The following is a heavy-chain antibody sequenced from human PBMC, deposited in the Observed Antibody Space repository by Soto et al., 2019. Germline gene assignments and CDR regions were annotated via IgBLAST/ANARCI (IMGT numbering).Heavy chain of an antibody. D-gene: IGHD2-2*01. V-gene: IGHV3-74*01. CDR1: GFTFSNYG. J-gene: IGHJ4*02. CDR3: AKDARGGIVVVPAAMNY. Sequence: GGSLRLSCAASGFTFSNYGMHWVRQAPGKGLVWVSRINSDGSNTGYADSVKGRFTISRDNAKDSLFLQMDSLRAEDTAVYYCAKDARGGIVVVPAAMNYWGQGTLVTVSS. CDR2: INSDGSNT.